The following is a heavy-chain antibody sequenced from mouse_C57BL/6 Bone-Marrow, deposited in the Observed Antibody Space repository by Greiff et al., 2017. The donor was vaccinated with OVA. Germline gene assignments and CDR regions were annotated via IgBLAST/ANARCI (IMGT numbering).Heavy chain of an antibody. CDR1: GYTFTSYW. J-gene: IGHJ4*01. V-gene: IGHV1-61*01. Sequence: QVQLQQPGAELVRPGSSVKLSCKASGYTFTSYWMDWVKQRPGQGLEWIGNIYPSDSETHYNQKFKDKATLTVDKSSSTAYMQLSSLTSEVSAVYYCARRGGRAMDYWGQGTSVTVSS. CDR3: ARRGGRAMDY. CDR2: IYPSDSET. D-gene: IGHD1-1*01.